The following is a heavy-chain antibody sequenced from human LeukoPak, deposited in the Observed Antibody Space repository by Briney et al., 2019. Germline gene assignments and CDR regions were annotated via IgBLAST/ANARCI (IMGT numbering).Heavy chain of an antibody. CDR2: INHSGST. D-gene: IGHD2-2*01. Sequence: SETLSLTCVVYGGSFSGYYWSWIRQPPGKGLEWIGEINHSGSTNYNPSLKSRVTISVDTSKNQFSLKLSSVTAADTAVYYCARGGIVVVPAPFDYWGQGTLVTVSS. CDR1: GGSFSGYY. J-gene: IGHJ4*02. CDR3: ARGGIVVVPAPFDY. V-gene: IGHV4-34*01.